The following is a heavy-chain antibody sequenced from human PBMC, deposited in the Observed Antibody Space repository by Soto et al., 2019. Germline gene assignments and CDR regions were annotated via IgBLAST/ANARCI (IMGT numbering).Heavy chain of an antibody. D-gene: IGHD2-2*01. V-gene: IGHV1-3*01. CDR1: GYTSTNYG. CDR3: ANYFIVLPGARGLDY. CDR2: INAGSGNT. Sequence: ASVKVSCKASGYTSTNYGMHWVRQAPGQRLERMGWINAGSGNTKYSQKLQGRITITRDTSTRTVYMELSSLRSEYTAVYFCANYFIVLPGARGLDYCCQGALVTGST. J-gene: IGHJ4*02.